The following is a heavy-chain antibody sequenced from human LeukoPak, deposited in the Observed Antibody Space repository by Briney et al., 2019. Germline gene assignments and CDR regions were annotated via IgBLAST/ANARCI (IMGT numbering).Heavy chain of an antibody. V-gene: IGHV1-18*01. Sequence: ASVTVSCKASGYTFTSYGISWVRQAPGQGLEWMGWISAYNGNTNYAQKLQGRVTMTTDTSTSTAYMELRSLRSDDTAVYYCARDRCTSCYDAAETHNWFDPWGQGTLVTVSS. CDR1: GYTFTSYG. CDR2: ISAYNGNT. J-gene: IGHJ5*02. D-gene: IGHD2-2*01. CDR3: ARDRCTSCYDAAETHNWFDP.